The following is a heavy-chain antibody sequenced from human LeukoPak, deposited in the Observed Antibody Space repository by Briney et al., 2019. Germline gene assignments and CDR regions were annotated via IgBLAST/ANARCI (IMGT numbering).Heavy chain of an antibody. V-gene: IGHV4-4*07. J-gene: IGHJ4*02. CDR1: GGSISSYY. Sequence: SETLSLTCTVSGGSISSYYWSWIRQPAGKGLEWIGRIYTSGSTNYNPSLKSRVTMSVDTSKNQFSPKLSSVTAADTAVYYCARESGWYQSYDFDYWGQGTLVTVSS. CDR3: ARESGWYQSYDFDY. CDR2: IYTSGST. D-gene: IGHD6-19*01.